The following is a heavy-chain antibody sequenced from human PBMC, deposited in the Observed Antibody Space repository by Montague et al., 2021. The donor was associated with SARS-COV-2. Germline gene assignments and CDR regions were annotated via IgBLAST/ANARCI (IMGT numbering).Heavy chain of an antibody. J-gene: IGHJ6*02. D-gene: IGHD6-19*01. Sequence: SETLSLTCAVSGGSISSSNWWSWVRQPPGKGLEWIGEIYHSGSTXYNPSLKSRVTISVDKSKNQFSLKVISVTAAATAAYYCARESSGCFFRRCSRYGMDVWGQGTTVTVSS. CDR1: GGSISSSNW. CDR2: IYHSGST. V-gene: IGHV4-4*02. CDR3: ARESSGCFFRRCSRYGMDV.